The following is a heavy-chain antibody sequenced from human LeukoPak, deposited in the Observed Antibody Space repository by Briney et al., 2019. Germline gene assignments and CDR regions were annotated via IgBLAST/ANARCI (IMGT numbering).Heavy chain of an antibody. Sequence: PSETLSLTCAVQGASLRGSYWSWVRQPPGKGLQWIGQIDHSGSTHSIPSLKSRVTISLDTSQSQVSLKVNSVTAADTAVYFCARGGNGWYFDLWGRGTLVTVSS. J-gene: IGHJ2*01. CDR1: GASLRGSY. V-gene: IGHV4-34*01. CDR2: IDHSGST. CDR3: ARGGNGWYFDL. D-gene: IGHD2-8*01.